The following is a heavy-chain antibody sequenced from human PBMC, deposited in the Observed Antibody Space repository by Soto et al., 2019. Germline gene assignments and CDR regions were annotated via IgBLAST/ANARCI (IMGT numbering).Heavy chain of an antibody. V-gene: IGHV4-39*01. CDR2: IYYSGST. D-gene: IGHD2-15*01. CDR1: GGSISRSSYS. Sequence: SETLSLTCTVSGGSISRSSYSWGWIRQPPGKGLEWIGTIYYSGSTYYNPSLKSRVTISVDTSKNQFSLKLSSVTAADTAVYYCATRQGGSYNWFDPWGQGTLVTVST. CDR3: ATRQGGSYNWFDP. J-gene: IGHJ5*02.